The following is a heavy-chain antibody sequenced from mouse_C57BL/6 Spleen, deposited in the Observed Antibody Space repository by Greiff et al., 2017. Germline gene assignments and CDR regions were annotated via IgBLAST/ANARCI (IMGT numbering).Heavy chain of an antibody. CDR3: ARERASDWYFDY. Sequence: EVQLQQSGPELVKPGASVKMSCKASGYTFTDYNMHWVKQSHGKSLEWIGYINPNNGGTSYNQKFKGKATLTVNKSSSTAYMELRSLTSEDSAVXYCARERASDWYFDYWGQGTTLTVSS. CDR1: GYTFTDYN. J-gene: IGHJ2*01. CDR2: INPNNGGT. V-gene: IGHV1-22*01. D-gene: IGHD2-13*01.